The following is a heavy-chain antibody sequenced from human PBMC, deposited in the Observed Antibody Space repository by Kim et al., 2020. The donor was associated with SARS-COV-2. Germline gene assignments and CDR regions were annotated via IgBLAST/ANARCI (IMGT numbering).Heavy chain of an antibody. CDR3: ASQKDSGSYSDYYYYYGMDV. J-gene: IGHJ6*02. CDR1: GGSISSSSYY. CDR2: IYYSGST. Sequence: SETLSLTCTVSGGSISSSSYYWGWIRQPPGKGLEWIGSIYYSGSTYYNPSLKSRVTISVDTSKNQFSLKLSSVTAADTAVYYCASQKDSGSYSDYYYYYGMDVWGQGTTVTVSS. D-gene: IGHD3-10*01. V-gene: IGHV4-39*07.